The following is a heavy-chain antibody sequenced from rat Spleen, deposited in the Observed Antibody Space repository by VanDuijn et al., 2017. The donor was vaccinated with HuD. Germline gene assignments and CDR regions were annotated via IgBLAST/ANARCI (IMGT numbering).Heavy chain of an antibody. CDR2: ISYGDSSGHSST. D-gene: IGHD1-9*01. V-gene: IGHV5-29*01. CDR1: GFTFSDYG. CDR3: ARRHYGYTVYFDY. J-gene: IGHJ2*01. Sequence: EVQLVESGGGLVQPGRSLKLSCAASGFTFSDYGMAWVRQAPTKGLEWVATISYGDSSGHSSTYYRDSVKGLFTISRANAKSTLNLQMDSLRSADTATYYGARRHYGYTVYFDYWGQGVMVTVSS.